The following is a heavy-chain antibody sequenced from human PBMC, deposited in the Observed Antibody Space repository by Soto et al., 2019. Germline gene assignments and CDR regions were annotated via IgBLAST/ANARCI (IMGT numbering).Heavy chain of an antibody. J-gene: IGHJ3*02. CDR3: ARSMTTVVTPLYAFDI. V-gene: IGHV4-31*03. CDR1: GGSISSGCYY. D-gene: IGHD4-17*01. CDR2: IYYSGST. Sequence: PSETLSLTCTVSGGSISSGCYYWSWIRQHPGKGLEWIGYIYYSGSTYYNPSLKSRVTISVDTSKNQFSLKLSSVTAADTAVYYCARSMTTVVTPLYAFDIWGQGTMVTVSS.